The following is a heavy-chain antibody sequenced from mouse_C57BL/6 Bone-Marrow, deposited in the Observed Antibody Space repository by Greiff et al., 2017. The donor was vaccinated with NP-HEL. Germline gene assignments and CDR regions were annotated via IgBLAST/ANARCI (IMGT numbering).Heavy chain of an antibody. CDR1: GYTFTSYW. J-gene: IGHJ3*01. V-gene: IGHV1-59*01. CDR2: IDPSDSYT. D-gene: IGHD1-1*01. CDR3: GRYGWCAY. Sequence: VQLQQPGAELVRPGTSVKLSCKASGYTFTSYWMHWVKQRPGQGLEWIGVIDPSDSYTNYNQKFKGKATLTVDTSSSTAYMQLSSLTSEDSAVFYCGRYGWCAYWGQGTLVTVSA.